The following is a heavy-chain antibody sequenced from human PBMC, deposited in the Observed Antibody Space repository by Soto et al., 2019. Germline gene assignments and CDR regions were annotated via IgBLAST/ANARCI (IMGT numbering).Heavy chain of an antibody. V-gene: IGHV4-61*01. CDR2: IYYSGST. CDR3: ARAMNYGSGWAMDV. Sequence: SETLCLTCTVSGGSVSSGSYYWSWIRQPPGKGLEWIGYIYYSGSTNYNPSLKSRVTISVDTSKNQFSLKLSSVTAADTAVYYCARAMNYGSGWAMDVWGQGTTVTVSS. D-gene: IGHD3-10*01. J-gene: IGHJ6*02. CDR1: GGSVSSGSYY.